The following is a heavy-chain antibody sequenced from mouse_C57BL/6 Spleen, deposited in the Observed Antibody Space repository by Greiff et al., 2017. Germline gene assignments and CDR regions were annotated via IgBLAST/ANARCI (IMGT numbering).Heavy chain of an antibody. Sequence: QVQLKQPGAELVRPGSSVKLSCKASGYTFTSYWMHWVKQRPIQGLEWIGNIDPSDSETHYNQKFKDKATLTVDKSSSTAYMQLSSLTSEDSAVYYCARLGDWDYAMDYWGQGTSVTVSS. J-gene: IGHJ4*01. CDR3: ARLGDWDYAMDY. V-gene: IGHV1-52*01. CDR2: IDPSDSET. CDR1: GYTFTSYW. D-gene: IGHD4-1*01.